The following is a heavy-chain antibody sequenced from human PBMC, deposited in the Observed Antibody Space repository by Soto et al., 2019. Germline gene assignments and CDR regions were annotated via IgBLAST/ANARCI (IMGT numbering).Heavy chain of an antibody. Sequence: ASVKVSCKASGYTFTSYYMHWLRQTPEQGLEWMGIINPSGGSTSYAQKFQGRVTMTRDTSTSTVYMELSSLRSEDTAVYYCARDNSIAAAGNGMDVWGQGTTVTVSS. CDR3: ARDNSIAAAGNGMDV. CDR2: INPSGGST. D-gene: IGHD6-13*01. V-gene: IGHV1-46*01. CDR1: GYTFTSYY. J-gene: IGHJ6*02.